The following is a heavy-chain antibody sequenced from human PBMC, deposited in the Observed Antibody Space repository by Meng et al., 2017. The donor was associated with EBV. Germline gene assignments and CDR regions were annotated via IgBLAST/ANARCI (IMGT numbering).Heavy chain of an antibody. Sequence: QVQLVQSGAEVKKPXXXXXVPCKTSGGTFRSDAISWVRQAPGPGLVWMGGLIPMTGVAHYAQKFQDRVSIIADEFTSTHYLELSSLRSEDTAIYFCASESGRGFTPDYWGQGTLVTVSS. J-gene: IGHJ4*02. CDR3: ASESGRGFTPDY. CDR2: LIPMTGVA. D-gene: IGHD3-10*01. V-gene: IGHV1-69*01. CDR1: GGTFRSDA.